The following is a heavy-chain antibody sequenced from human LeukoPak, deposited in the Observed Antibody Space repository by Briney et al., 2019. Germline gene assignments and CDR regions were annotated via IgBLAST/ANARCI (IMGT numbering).Heavy chain of an antibody. J-gene: IGHJ1*01. D-gene: IGHD4-17*01. CDR3: ARDRAMTAVTTGYFQY. Sequence: GRSLRLSCAASGFTFSSYAIHWVRQAPGKGLEWVAVISYDGSNKYYADSVKGRFTISRDNSNNTLYLQMNSLRAEDTAVYYCARDRAMTAVTTGYFQYWGQGTLVTVSS. V-gene: IGHV3-30-3*01. CDR2: ISYDGSNK. CDR1: GFTFSSYA.